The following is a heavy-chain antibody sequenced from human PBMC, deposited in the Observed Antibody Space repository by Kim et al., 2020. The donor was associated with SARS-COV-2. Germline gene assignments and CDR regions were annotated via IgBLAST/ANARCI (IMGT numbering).Heavy chain of an antibody. Sequence: GGSLRLSCAASGFSFTNYAMNWVRQAPGKGLEWVSSISGDGGSTYYAASVRGRFTISRDNSKNTLDLQMNSLRADDTAVYYCVKGYCSSGSCTGDYWGQGTLVIVSS. CDR1: GFSFTNYA. V-gene: IGHV3-23*01. CDR2: ISGDGGST. D-gene: IGHD2-15*01. CDR3: VKGYCSSGSCTGDY. J-gene: IGHJ4*02.